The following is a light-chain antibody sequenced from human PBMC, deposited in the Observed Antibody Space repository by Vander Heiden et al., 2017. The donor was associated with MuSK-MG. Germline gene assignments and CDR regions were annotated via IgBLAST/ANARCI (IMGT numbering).Light chain of an antibody. Sequence: DIVMTQSPLSLPVTPGEPASISCKSSQSLLHSNGYTYLDWYLQKPGQSPQLLIYLGSYRASGVADRFSGSGSGTDFTLKISRVEAEDVGVYYCMQGLQPPQTFGQGTRLDIK. CDR2: LGS. CDR1: QSLLHSNGYTY. V-gene: IGKV2-28*01. J-gene: IGKJ5*01. CDR3: MQGLQPPQT.